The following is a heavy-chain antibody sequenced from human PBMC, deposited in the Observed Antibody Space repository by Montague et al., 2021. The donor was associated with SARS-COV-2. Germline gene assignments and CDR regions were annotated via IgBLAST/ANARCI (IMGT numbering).Heavy chain of an antibody. D-gene: IGHD4-17*01. Sequence: SETLSLTCTVSGDSVSSSDHYWGWIRQPPGKGLEWLGIVYYSGCTYYNPSVKGRVTISIDASKNQSSLKLNSLTATDTAIYHCARRRLREDYFDFWGQGTLLTVSS. CDR3: ARRRLREDYFDF. CDR2: VYYSGCT. J-gene: IGHJ4*02. CDR1: GDSVSSSDHY. V-gene: IGHV4-39*01.